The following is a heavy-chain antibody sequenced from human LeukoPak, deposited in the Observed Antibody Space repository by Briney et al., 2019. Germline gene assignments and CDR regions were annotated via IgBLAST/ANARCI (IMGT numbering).Heavy chain of an antibody. CDR2: ISADGGST. D-gene: IGHD1/OR15-1a*01. Sequence: PGGSLRLSCVASGLNFDDSAMHWVRQAPGRGLEWVSLISADGGSTFSADSVKGRFSISRDNSKNSLYLQMNSLRSEDTAMYYGARKQENFNYWGKEPLVAASS. V-gene: IGHV3-43*02. J-gene: IGHJ4*02. CDR1: GLNFDDSA. CDR3: ARKQENFNY.